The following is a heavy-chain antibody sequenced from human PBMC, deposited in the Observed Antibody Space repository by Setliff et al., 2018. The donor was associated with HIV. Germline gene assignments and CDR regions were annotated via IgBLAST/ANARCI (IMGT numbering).Heavy chain of an antibody. J-gene: IGHJ6*03. Sequence: GASVKVSCKASGYTFTTNDINWVRQATGQGLEWMGWMNPKSGNTGYAQKFQGRVTMTRDTSIGTAYMELSSLRSDDTAVYYCARGLKSSSGWYGYFYMDVWGKGTTVTVSS. CDR3: ARGLKSSSGWYGYFYMDV. V-gene: IGHV1-8*02. CDR2: MNPKSGNT. CDR1: GYTFTTND. D-gene: IGHD6-19*01.